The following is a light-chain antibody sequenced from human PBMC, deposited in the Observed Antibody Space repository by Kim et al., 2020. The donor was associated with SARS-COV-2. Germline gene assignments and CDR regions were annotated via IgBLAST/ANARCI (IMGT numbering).Light chain of an antibody. CDR3: MQDIQNPFT. V-gene: IGKV2-28*01. Sequence: DIVMTQSPLSLPVTPGEPASISCRSSQSLLHSNGYNYLDWYLQKPGQSPQLLIYLGSNRASGVPDRFSGSGSGTDFTLKISRVEAEDVGVYYCMQDIQNPFTFGPGTKVDIK. CDR2: LGS. CDR1: QSLLHSNGYNY. J-gene: IGKJ3*01.